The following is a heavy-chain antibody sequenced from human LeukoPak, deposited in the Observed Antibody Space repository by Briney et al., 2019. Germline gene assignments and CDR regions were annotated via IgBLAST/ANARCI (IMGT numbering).Heavy chain of an antibody. CDR3: ARDCSSTSCYYRNFDY. CDR2: INHSGST. D-gene: IGHD2-2*01. J-gene: IGHJ4*02. V-gene: IGHV4-34*01. Sequence: SETLSLTCAVYGGSFSGYYWSWIRQPPGKGLEWIGEINHSGSTNYSPSLKSRVTISVDTSKNQFSLKLSSVTAADTAVYYCARDCSSTSCYYRNFDYWGQGTLVTVSS. CDR1: GGSFSGYY.